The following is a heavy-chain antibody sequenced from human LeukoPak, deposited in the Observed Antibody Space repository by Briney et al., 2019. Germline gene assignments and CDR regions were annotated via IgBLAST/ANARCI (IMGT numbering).Heavy chain of an antibody. Sequence: GGSLRLSCAASGFTFSSYAMSWVRQAPGKGLEWVSAISGSGGSTYYADSVKGRFTIPRDNSKNTLYLQMNSLRAEDTAVYYCASLSSWYGGIYYYGMDVWGQGTTVTVSS. CDR2: ISGSGGST. V-gene: IGHV3-23*01. CDR3: ASLSSWYGGIYYYGMDV. J-gene: IGHJ6*02. D-gene: IGHD6-13*01. CDR1: GFTFSSYA.